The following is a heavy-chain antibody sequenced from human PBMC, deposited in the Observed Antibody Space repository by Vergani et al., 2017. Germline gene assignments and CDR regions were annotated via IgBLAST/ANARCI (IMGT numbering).Heavy chain of an antibody. Sequence: QMQLVQSGAEVKKTGSSVKVSCKASGYTFTYRYLHWVRQAPGQALEWMGWITPFNGNTNYAQKFQDRVTITRDRSMSTAYMELSSLRSEDTAMYYCALPRIAGLRTFDYWGQGTLVTVSS. J-gene: IGHJ4*02. D-gene: IGHD6-13*01. CDR1: GYTFTYRY. V-gene: IGHV1-45*02. CDR3: ALPRIAGLRTFDY. CDR2: ITPFNGNT.